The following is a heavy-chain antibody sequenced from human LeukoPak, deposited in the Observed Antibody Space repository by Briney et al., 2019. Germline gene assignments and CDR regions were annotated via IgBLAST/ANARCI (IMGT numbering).Heavy chain of an antibody. J-gene: IGHJ5*01. CDR3: IRVDKGSYCCDS. CDR1: RFTFRGSA. V-gene: IGHV3-73*01. CDR2: IRSSSAT. D-gene: IGHD3-10*01. Sequence: GGSLTLSCAASRFTFRGSAVHWVRQASGRGLEWVAFIRSSSATTYAPSVKGRFTVSRDDLKSTAYLEMNNLRIEDTAVYYCIRVDKGSYCCDSWGQGARVTVSS.